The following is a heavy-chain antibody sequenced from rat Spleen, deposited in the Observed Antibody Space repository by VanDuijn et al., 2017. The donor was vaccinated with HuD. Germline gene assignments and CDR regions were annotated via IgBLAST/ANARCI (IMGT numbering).Heavy chain of an antibody. V-gene: IGHV5-29*01. Sequence: EVQLVESGGGLVQPGRSLRLSCAASGFTFSNYGMAWVRQAPTKGLEWVASISHDGSFTDHRDSVKGRLTISRDNAKSTLYLQMNSLRSEDTATYYCSKDIGTMMVIFDYWGQGVMVTVSS. D-gene: IGHD1-12*03. CDR3: SKDIGTMMVIFDY. CDR2: ISHDGSFT. CDR1: GFTFSNYG. J-gene: IGHJ2*01.